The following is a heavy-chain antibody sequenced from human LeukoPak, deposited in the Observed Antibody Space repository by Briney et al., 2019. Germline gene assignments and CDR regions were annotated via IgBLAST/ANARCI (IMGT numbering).Heavy chain of an antibody. CDR3: ARILDSGLTYYYYYMDV. D-gene: IGHD6-25*01. CDR1: GGSISSHY. Sequence: SETLSLTCTVSGGSISSHYWSWIRQPPGKGLEWIGYIYYSGSTNYNTSLKRRGSISVDKSKKQFSLKLSSVTAADTAVYYCARILDSGLTYYYYYMDVWGKGTTVTVSS. V-gene: IGHV4-59*11. J-gene: IGHJ6*03. CDR2: IYYSGST.